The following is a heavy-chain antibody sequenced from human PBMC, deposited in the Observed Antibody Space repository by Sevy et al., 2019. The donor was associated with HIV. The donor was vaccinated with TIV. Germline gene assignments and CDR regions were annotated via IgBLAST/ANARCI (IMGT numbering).Heavy chain of an antibody. CDR1: GYTFINYY. V-gene: IGHV1-46*01. Sequence: ASVKVSCKASGYTFINYYIHWVRQAPGQGLEWMGLINPSGGSTSSAQKFQGRVTMTRDTSTNTVYMELSSLRSEDTAVYYCARVYYYVYSGPGFWGQGTLVTVSS. CDR3: ARVYYYVYSGPGF. J-gene: IGHJ4*02. D-gene: IGHD3-22*01. CDR2: INPSGGST.